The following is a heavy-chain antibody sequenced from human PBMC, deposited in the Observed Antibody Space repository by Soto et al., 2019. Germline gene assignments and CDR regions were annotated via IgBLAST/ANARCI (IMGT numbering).Heavy chain of an antibody. V-gene: IGHV3-23*01. D-gene: IGHD3-10*01. CDR2: ISGSGGST. Sequence: PGGSLRLSCAASGFTFSGYAMSWVRQAPGKGLEWVSAISGSGGSTYYADSVKGRFTISRDNSKNTLYLQMNSLRAEDTAVYYCVTMVRGVSNAFDIWGQGTMVTVSS. J-gene: IGHJ3*02. CDR3: VTMVRGVSNAFDI. CDR1: GFTFSGYA.